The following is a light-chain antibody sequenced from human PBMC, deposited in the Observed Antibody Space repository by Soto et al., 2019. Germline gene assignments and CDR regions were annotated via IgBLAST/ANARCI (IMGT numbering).Light chain of an antibody. CDR1: QSISSSY. J-gene: IGKJ1*01. CDR2: DTS. V-gene: IGKV3-20*01. Sequence: EVVLTQSPGSLSLSPGERATLSCRASQSISSSYLAWYQQKPGQAPRLLIYDTSSRATGIPDRFSGSGSGTDFTLTISRLEPEDFAVYYCQQYGSSLWTLGQGTKVEIK. CDR3: QQYGSSLWT.